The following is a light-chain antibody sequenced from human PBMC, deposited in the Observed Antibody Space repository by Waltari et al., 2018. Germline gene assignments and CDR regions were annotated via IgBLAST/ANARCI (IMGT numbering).Light chain of an antibody. J-gene: IGKJ2*01. CDR1: QSISTY. CDR3: QQSYSTPPT. CDR2: AAS. V-gene: IGKV1-39*01. Sequence: DIQMTQSPSSLSASVGDRVTITCRASQSISTYLNWYVQKPGRAPKLLIFAASSLQSGVPSRFSGSGSGTDFTLTVSSLQPEDFATYYCQQSYSTPPTFGQGTKLEIK.